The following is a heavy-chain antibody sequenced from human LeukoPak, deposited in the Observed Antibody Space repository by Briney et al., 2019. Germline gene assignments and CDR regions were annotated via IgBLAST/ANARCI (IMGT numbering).Heavy chain of an antibody. CDR1: GYTFTGYY. CDR2: INPNSGGT. Sequence: ASVKVSCKASGYTFTGYYMHWVRQAPGQGLEWMGWINPNSGGTKSTQKFQGRVTMTRDTSISTAYMELSSLRSEDMAVYYCARARYETRIWPKSRYDYYHYMDVWGKGTTVTVSS. J-gene: IGHJ6*03. V-gene: IGHV1-2*02. CDR3: ARARYETRIWPKSRYDYYHYMDV. D-gene: IGHD3-3*01.